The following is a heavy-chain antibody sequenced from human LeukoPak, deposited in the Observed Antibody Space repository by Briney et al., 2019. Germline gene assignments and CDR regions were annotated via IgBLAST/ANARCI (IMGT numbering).Heavy chain of an antibody. Sequence: GGSLRLSCAASGFTFSSYEMNWVRQAPGKGLEWVSGISGSGGSTYHADSVKGRFTISRDNSKNTLYLQMNSLRAEDTAVYYCAKNRGGDSSSWYNWFDPWGQGTLVTVSS. CDR2: ISGSGGST. D-gene: IGHD6-13*01. J-gene: IGHJ5*02. V-gene: IGHV3-23*01. CDR3: AKNRGGDSSSWYNWFDP. CDR1: GFTFSSYE.